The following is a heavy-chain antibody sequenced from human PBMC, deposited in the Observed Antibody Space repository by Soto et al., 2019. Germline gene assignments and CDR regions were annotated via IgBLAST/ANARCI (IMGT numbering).Heavy chain of an antibody. CDR3: ARANDFWSGYYQPFDY. CDR1: GGTFSSYA. V-gene: IGHV1-69*13. Sequence: SVQVSCKASGGTFSSYAISWVRQAPVQGLEWMGGIIPIFGTANYAQKFQGRVTITADESTSTAYMELSSLRSEDTAVYYCARANDFWSGYYQPFDYWGQGTLVTVSS. CDR2: IIPIFGTA. D-gene: IGHD3-3*01. J-gene: IGHJ4*02.